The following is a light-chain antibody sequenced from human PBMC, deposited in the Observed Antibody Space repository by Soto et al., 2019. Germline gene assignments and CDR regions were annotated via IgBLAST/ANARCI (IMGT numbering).Light chain of an antibody. Sequence: QSALTQPPSASGTPGQRVTISCSGSSSNIESNTVTWYQQLPGTAPKLVIYGNYDRPSGVPDRFSGSTSGTSASLVIRGLQSEDEADYYCAAWDDILNGYVFGGGTKVXV. CDR2: GNY. V-gene: IGLV1-44*01. CDR3: AAWDDILNGYV. CDR1: SSNIESNT. J-gene: IGLJ1*01.